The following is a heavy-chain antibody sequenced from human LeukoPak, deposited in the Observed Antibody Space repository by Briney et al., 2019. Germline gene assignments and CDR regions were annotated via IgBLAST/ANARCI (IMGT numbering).Heavy chain of an antibody. D-gene: IGHD3-10*01. CDR3: ARDYGSGSYYAFDI. J-gene: IGHJ3*02. V-gene: IGHV3-20*04. CDR1: GFTFDDYG. CDR2: INWNGGST. Sequence: GGSLRLSCAASGFTFDDYGMSWVRQAPGKGLEWVSGINWNGGSTGYADSVKGRFTISRDNAKNSLYLQMNSLRAEDTALYYCARDYGSGSYYAFDIWGQGTMVTVSS.